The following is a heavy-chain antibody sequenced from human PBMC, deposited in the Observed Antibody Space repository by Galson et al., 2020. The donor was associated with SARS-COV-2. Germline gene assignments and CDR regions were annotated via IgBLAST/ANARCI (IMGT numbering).Heavy chain of an antibody. CDR1: GFTFSSYW. V-gene: IGHV3-7*01. J-gene: IGHJ4*02. Sequence: QLGESLKISCAASGFTFSSYWMSWVRHAPGKGLAWVANINQDGIEKYYVDSVRGRFTISRDNAENSVYLQMNSLRAEDTAFYYCAGVDVWGTYRYDYWGQGILVTVSP. D-gene: IGHD3-16*02. CDR2: INQDGIEK. CDR3: AGVDVWGTYRYDY.